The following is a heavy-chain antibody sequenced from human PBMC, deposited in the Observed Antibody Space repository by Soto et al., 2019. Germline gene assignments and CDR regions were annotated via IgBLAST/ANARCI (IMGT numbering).Heavy chain of an antibody. J-gene: IGHJ6*03. CDR2: INHSGST. Sequence: SETLSLTCAVYGGSFSGYYWSWIRQPPGKGLEWIGEINHSGSTNYNPSLKSRVTISVDTSKNQFSLKLSSVTAADTAVYYCALCSGYYDFWSGYSGYMDVWGKGTTVTVSS. CDR1: GGSFSGYY. V-gene: IGHV4-34*01. D-gene: IGHD3-3*01. CDR3: ALCSGYYDFWSGYSGYMDV.